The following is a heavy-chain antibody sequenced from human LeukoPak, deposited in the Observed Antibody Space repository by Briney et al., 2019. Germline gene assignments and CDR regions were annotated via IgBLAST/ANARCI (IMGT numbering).Heavy chain of an antibody. CDR2: IYYSGST. Sequence: SQALSLTCTVSGGSISSYYWSWIRQPPGKGLEWIGYIYYSGSTNYNPSLKSRVTISVDTSKNQFSLKLSSVTAADTAVYYCARATYYYDSSGSPYPLYYYGMDVWGQGTTVTVSS. CDR3: ARATYYYDSSGSPYPLYYYGMDV. V-gene: IGHV4-59*01. J-gene: IGHJ6*02. D-gene: IGHD3-22*01. CDR1: GGSISSYY.